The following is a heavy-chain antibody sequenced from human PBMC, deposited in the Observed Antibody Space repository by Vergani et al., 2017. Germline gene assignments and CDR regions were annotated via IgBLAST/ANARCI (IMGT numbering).Heavy chain of an antibody. Sequence: QVQLQESGPGLVKPSETLSLTCTVSGGSISSYYWSWIRQPPGKGLEWIGYIYYSGSTNYNPSLKSRVTISVDTSKNQFSLKLSSVTAADTAVYYCARRSVGTEFDYWGQGTLVTVSS. D-gene: IGHD1-1*01. CDR3: ARRSVGTEFDY. J-gene: IGHJ4*02. CDR1: GGSISSYY. CDR2: IYYSGST. V-gene: IGHV4-59*08.